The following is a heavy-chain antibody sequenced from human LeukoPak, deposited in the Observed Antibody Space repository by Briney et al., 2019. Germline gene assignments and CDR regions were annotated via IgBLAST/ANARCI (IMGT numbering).Heavy chain of an antibody. Sequence: APVKVSCKTSGYTFTGFYMHWVRQAPGQGLEWMGYINPNSGGTTYAQKFQGRVTLTRDTSISTAYLELDSLISDDTAVYYCARVASCAAACYFYFDYWGQGTLVTVSS. CDR1: GYTFTGFY. J-gene: IGHJ4*02. D-gene: IGHD2-21*02. V-gene: IGHV1-2*02. CDR2: INPNSGGT. CDR3: ARVASCAAACYFYFDY.